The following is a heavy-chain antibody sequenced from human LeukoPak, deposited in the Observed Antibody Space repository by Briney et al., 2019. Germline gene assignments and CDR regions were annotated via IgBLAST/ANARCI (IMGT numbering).Heavy chain of an antibody. CDR2: IKSKTDGGTT. CDR3: TTEGVGGDRAFDI. J-gene: IGHJ3*02. Sequence: TGGSLRLSCAASGFTFSNAWMSWVRQAPGKGLEWVGRIKSKTDGGTTDYAAPVKGRFTISRDDSKNTLYLQMNSLKTEDTAVYYCTTEGVGGDRAFDIWGQGTMVTVSS. CDR1: GFTFSNAW. D-gene: IGHD2-21*02. V-gene: IGHV3-15*01.